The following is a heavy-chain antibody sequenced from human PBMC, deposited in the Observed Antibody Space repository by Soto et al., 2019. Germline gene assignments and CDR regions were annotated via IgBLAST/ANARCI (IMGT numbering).Heavy chain of an antibody. V-gene: IGHV1-2*02. CDR2: INPNSGGT. J-gene: IGHJ4*02. Sequence: ASVKVSCKASGYTFTVYYMHGVLQSPGQGLEWMGWINPNSGGTNYAQKFQGRVTMTRDTSISTAYMELSRLRSDDTAVYYCARELVGATRVGSFDYWGQGTLVTVSS. CDR3: ARELVGATRVGSFDY. D-gene: IGHD1-26*01. CDR1: GYTFTVYY.